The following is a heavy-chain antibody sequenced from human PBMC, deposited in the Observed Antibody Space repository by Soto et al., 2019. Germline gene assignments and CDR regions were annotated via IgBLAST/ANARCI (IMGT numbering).Heavy chain of an antibody. CDR2: ISGSGGST. Sequence: GGSLRLSCAASGLTFSSYAMSWVRQAPGKGLEWVSAISGSGGSTYYADSVKGRFTISRDNSKNTLYLQMNSLRAEDTAVYYCAKGNYDYVWGSPARYWGQGTLVTVSS. J-gene: IGHJ4*02. D-gene: IGHD3-16*01. CDR3: AKGNYDYVWGSPARY. CDR1: GLTFSSYA. V-gene: IGHV3-23*01.